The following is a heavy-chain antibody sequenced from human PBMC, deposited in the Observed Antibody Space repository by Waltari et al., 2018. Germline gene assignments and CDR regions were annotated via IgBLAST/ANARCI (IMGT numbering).Heavy chain of an antibody. D-gene: IGHD2-21*02. J-gene: IGHJ4*02. CDR3: AREIYGGNSRPLDS. CDR2: IYYNGDT. CDR1: GVSIGSQIYSRAYY. V-gene: IGHV4-61*08. Sequence: QVQLQESAPGLVKPSETLSLNCSVSGVSIGSQIYSRAYYWAWIRQPPGKGLEWIGYIYYNGDTNYNPSLESRVTISVDTSKNQFSLKLNSVTAADTAVYYCAREIYGGNSRPLDSWGQGTLVTVSS.